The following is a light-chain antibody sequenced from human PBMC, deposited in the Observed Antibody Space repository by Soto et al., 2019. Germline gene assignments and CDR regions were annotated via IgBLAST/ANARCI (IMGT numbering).Light chain of an antibody. J-gene: IGKJ5*01. CDR3: QQYENLPT. CDR1: QNINNY. Sequence: DSQMTQSPSSLSASVGDRLTITCQASQNINNYLNWYQQKPGRAPKLLIYDASNLEAGVPSRFRGSGSGTDFTFTISRLKPEDIATYYCQQYENLPTFGQGTRLEIK. CDR2: DAS. V-gene: IGKV1-33*01.